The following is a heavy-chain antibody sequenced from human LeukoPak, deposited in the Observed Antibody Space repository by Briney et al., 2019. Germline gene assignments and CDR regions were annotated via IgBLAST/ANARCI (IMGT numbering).Heavy chain of an antibody. Sequence: PGGFLRLSCVASGFTFSTYGMHWVRQAPGKGLEWVAIIWYDGSNKYYADSVKGRFTISRDNSKNTLYLQMNSLRAEDTAVYYCARDPASWTYYDSSGYYDYWGQGTLVTVSS. V-gene: IGHV3-33*01. CDR3: ARDPASWTYYDSSGYYDY. D-gene: IGHD3-22*01. CDR2: IWYDGSNK. CDR1: GFTFSTYG. J-gene: IGHJ4*02.